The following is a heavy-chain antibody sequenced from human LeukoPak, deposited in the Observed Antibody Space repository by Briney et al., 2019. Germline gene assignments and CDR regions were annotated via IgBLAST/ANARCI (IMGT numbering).Heavy chain of an antibody. CDR2: IIPIFGIA. Sequence: SVKVSCKASGGTFRSYAISWVRQAPGQGLEWMGRIIPIFGIANYAQKFQGRVTITADKSTSTAYMELSSLRSEDTAVYYCARDWGYYESSGYVAFDIWGQGTMVTVSS. V-gene: IGHV1-69*04. J-gene: IGHJ3*02. CDR3: ARDWGYYESSGYVAFDI. D-gene: IGHD3-22*01. CDR1: GGTFRSYA.